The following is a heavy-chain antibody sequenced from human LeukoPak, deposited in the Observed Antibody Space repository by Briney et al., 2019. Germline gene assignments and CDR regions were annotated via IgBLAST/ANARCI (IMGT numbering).Heavy chain of an antibody. J-gene: IGHJ4*02. CDR3: AKGRRTKLLWFGELFIDY. CDR2: ISSSSSYI. D-gene: IGHD3-10*01. V-gene: IGHV3-21*04. Sequence: GGSLRLSCAASGFTFSVYSMNWVRQAPGKGLEWVSSISSSSSYIYYADSVKGRFTISRDNAKNSLYLQMNSLRAEDTALYYCAKGRRTKLLWFGELFIDYWGQGTLVTVSS. CDR1: GFTFSVYS.